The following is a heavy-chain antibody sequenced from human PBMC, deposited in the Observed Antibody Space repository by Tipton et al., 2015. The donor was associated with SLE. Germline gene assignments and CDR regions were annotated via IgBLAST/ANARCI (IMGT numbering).Heavy chain of an antibody. CDR1: GVSISSHY. V-gene: IGHV4-59*11. Sequence: TLSLTCTVSGVSISSHYWSWIRQPPGKGLEWIGYIYYSGSTNYNPALKSRVPISVDTSKNQFSLKLCSVTAADTAVYYCARLQPEVGAFGIWGQGTMVTVSS. CDR2: IYYSGST. D-gene: IGHD1-1*01. CDR3: ARLQPEVGAFGI. J-gene: IGHJ3*02.